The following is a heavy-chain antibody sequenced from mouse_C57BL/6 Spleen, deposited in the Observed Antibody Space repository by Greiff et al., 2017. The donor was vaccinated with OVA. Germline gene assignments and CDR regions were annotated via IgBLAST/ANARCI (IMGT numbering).Heavy chain of an antibody. CDR1: GYAFTNYL. Sequence: VQLQQSGAELVRPGTSVKVSCKASGYAFTNYLIEWVKQRPGQGLEWIGVINPGSGGTNYNEKFKGKATLTADKSSSTAYMQLSSLTSEDSAVYFCARSGTTVVAPGAMDYWGQGTSVTVSS. CDR2: INPGSGGT. J-gene: IGHJ4*01. D-gene: IGHD1-1*01. V-gene: IGHV1-54*01. CDR3: ARSGTTVVAPGAMDY.